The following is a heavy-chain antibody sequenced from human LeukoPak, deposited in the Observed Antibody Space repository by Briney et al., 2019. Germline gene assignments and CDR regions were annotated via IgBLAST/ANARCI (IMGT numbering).Heavy chain of an antibody. D-gene: IGHD5-12*01. CDR2: IDPHSGDT. CDR1: GYIFAGYN. V-gene: IGHV1-2*02. Sequence: ASVKVSCRTSGYIFAGYNMHWVRQAPGQGLEWMGRIDPHSGDTRISQKFQGRVTVTRDTSISTVYMELNGLTSDDTAIYYCAREGSGYDYDYFDYWGQGTLVTVSS. J-gene: IGHJ4*02. CDR3: AREGSGYDYDYFDY.